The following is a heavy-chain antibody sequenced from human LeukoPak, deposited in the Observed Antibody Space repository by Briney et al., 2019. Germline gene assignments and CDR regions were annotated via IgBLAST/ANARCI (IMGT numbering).Heavy chain of an antibody. Sequence: LSLTCTVSGGSISSGGYYWSWIRQHPGKGLAWIGYIYYSGSTYYNPSLKSRVTISVDTSKNQFSLKLSSVTAADTAVYYCARVGRGSGYSRYYYYYYMDVWGKGTTVTVSS. CDR1: GGSISSGGYY. D-gene: IGHD3-3*01. J-gene: IGHJ6*03. CDR3: ARVGRGSGYSRYYYYYYMDV. V-gene: IGHV4-31*03. CDR2: IYYSGST.